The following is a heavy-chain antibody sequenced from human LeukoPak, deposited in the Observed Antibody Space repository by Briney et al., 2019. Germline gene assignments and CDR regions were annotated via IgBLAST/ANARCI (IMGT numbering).Heavy chain of an antibody. J-gene: IGHJ5*02. CDR2: IYYSGST. V-gene: IGHV4-59*01. CDR3: ARGRLGWFDP. Sequence: SETLSLTCTVSGGSISSYYWSWIRQPPGRGLEWIGYIYYSGSTNYNPSLKSRVTISVDTSKNQFSLKLSSVTAADTAVYYCARGRLGWFDPWGQGTLVTVSS. CDR1: GGSISSYY.